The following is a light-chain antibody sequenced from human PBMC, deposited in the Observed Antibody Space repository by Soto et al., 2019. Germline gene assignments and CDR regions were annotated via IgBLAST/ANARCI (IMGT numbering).Light chain of an antibody. Sequence: QSVLTQPASVSGSPGQSIAISCTGTSSDVGGYNYVSWYQQHPGKAPKLMIYDVNNRPSGVSNRFSGSKSGNTASLTISGLQAEDEADYYCCSYTTISTYVFGTGTMVTVL. V-gene: IGLV2-14*03. CDR1: SSDVGGYNY. J-gene: IGLJ1*01. CDR2: DVN. CDR3: CSYTTISTYV.